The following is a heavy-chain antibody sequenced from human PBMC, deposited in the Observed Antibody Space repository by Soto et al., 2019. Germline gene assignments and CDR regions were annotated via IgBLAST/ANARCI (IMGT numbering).Heavy chain of an antibody. J-gene: IGHJ4*02. CDR1: GGTFSSYA. Sequence: QVQLVQSGAEVKKPGSSVKVSCKASGGTFSSYAISWVRQAPGQGLEWMVGIIPIFGTANYAKKFQGRVTITADESTSTAYMDLGRRRSEDRAVYYCAGAVATGSHIGYWGQGTLVTVSS. V-gene: IGHV1-69*01. CDR3: AGAVATGSHIGY. D-gene: IGHD5-12*01. CDR2: IIPIFGTA.